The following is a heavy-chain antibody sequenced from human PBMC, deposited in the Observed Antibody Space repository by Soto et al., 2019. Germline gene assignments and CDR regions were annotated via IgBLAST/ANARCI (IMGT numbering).Heavy chain of an antibody. CDR3: ASCNGYSYGNNWFDP. Sequence: QVQLQESGPGLVKPSQTLSLTCTVSGGSISSGGYYWSWIRQHPGQGLEWIGYIYYSGSTYYNPSLKSRVTIAVVTSKNQCSLKLSYVTAADTAVYYGASCNGYSYGNNWFDPWCQGTLVTVSS. CDR2: IYYSGST. D-gene: IGHD5-18*01. J-gene: IGHJ5*02. V-gene: IGHV4-31*03. CDR1: GGSISSGGYY.